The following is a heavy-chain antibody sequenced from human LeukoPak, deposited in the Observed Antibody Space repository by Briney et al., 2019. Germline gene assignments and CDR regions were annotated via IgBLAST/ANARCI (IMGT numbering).Heavy chain of an antibody. CDR1: GFTFSSYG. D-gene: IGHD3-22*01. CDR3: ARDRGSSGYYYVTIED. V-gene: IGHV3-30*02. J-gene: IGHJ4*02. CDR2: IRYDGSNK. Sequence: GGSLRLSCAASGFTFSSYGMHWVRQAPGKGLEWVAFIRYDGSNKYYADSVKGRFTISRDNSKNTLYLQMNSLRAEDTAVYYCARDRGSSGYYYVTIEDWGQGTLVTVSS.